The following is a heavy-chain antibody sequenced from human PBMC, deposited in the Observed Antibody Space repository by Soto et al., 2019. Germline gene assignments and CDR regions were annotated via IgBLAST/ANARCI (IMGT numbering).Heavy chain of an antibody. Sequence: QVQLVQSGAEVKTPGASVKVSCKASGYTFATYDINWVRQAPGQGLEWMGWMHPNSGNTGYAQKFQGRLTMTRDTALSVAHMELSSLRNEDTAVYYCARSDGYNFNWLDSWGQGTLVTVSA. D-gene: IGHD2-21*01. CDR3: ARSDGYNFNWLDS. CDR1: GYTFATYD. J-gene: IGHJ5*01. V-gene: IGHV1-8*01. CDR2: MHPNSGNT.